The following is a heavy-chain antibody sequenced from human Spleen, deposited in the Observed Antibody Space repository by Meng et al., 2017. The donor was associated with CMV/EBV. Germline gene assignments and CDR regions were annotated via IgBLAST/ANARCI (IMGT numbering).Heavy chain of an antibody. CDR1: GYTFTGYY. V-gene: IGHV1-2*02. CDR3: ARAGIVGASFDP. CDR2: INPNSGGT. D-gene: IGHD1-26*01. Sequence: CKASGYTFTGYYMHWVRQAPGQGLEWMGWINPNSGGTNYAQKFQGRVTMTRDTSISIAYMELSRLRSDDTAVYYCARAGIVGASFDPWGQGTLVTVSS. J-gene: IGHJ5*02.